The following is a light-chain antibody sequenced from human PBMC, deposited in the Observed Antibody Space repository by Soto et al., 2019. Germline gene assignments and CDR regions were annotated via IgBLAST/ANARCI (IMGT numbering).Light chain of an antibody. Sequence: EIVMTQSPATLSVSPGEGATLSCKARQNVYNNLAWYQQRPGQPPRLLIYEASTRATGISARFSGSGYGTEFTLTISSLQSEDFAVYFCQQCRNWPLTFGGGTKVEIK. CDR2: EAS. J-gene: IGKJ4*01. CDR1: QNVYNN. CDR3: QQCRNWPLT. V-gene: IGKV3-15*01.